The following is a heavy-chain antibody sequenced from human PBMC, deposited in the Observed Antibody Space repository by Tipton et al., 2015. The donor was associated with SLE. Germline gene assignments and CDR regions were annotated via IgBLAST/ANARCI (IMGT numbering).Heavy chain of an antibody. J-gene: IGHJ4*02. D-gene: IGHD5/OR15-5a*01. CDR3: ARGEIATVSTGGYFDS. V-gene: IGHV4-31*03. Sequence: TLSLNCTVSSDSISSGGYYWSWIRQHPGKGLEWIGNIFYSGNTYYSPSLNSRVPISEDWSNNQFSLKLSSVTAADTAVYFCARGEIATVSTGGYFDSWGQGILVTVSS. CDR1: SDSISSGGYY. CDR2: IFYSGNT.